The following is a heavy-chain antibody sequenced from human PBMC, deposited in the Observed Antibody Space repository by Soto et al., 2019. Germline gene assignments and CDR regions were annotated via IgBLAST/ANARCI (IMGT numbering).Heavy chain of an antibody. CDR1: GGSISSYY. CDR2: IYYSGST. V-gene: IGHV4-59*01. CDR3: ARRLGDGYFDY. J-gene: IGHJ4*02. Sequence: SSETLSLTCTVSGGSISSYYWSWIRQPPGKGLEWFGYIYYSGSTNYNPSLKSRVTISVDTSKNQFSLKLSSVTAADTAVYYCARRLGDGYFDYWGQGTLVTVSS.